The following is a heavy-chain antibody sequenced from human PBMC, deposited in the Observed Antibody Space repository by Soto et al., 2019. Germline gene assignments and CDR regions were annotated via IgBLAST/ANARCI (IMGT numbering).Heavy chain of an antibody. D-gene: IGHD1-26*01. J-gene: IGHJ4*02. CDR2: IGPESGAT. Sequence: GASVKVSCKTSGYTSTGHYIHWVRQAPQQGPEWMGEIGPESGATRYAEKFRGRVTMTMDTSITTVYMELRNLSPDDTAVYYCGRGRSGQIVIFYWGQGTPVTVSS. V-gene: IGHV1-2*02. CDR1: GYTSTGHY. CDR3: GRGRSGQIVIFY.